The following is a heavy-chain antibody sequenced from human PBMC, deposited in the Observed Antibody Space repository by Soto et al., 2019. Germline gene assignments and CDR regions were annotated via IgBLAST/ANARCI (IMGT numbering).Heavy chain of an antibody. V-gene: IGHV1-2*04. CDR3: ARPPNPWEPYAFHI. J-gene: IGHJ3*02. CDR2: VNPHSGAT. Sequence: VASVKVSCKASGYTFTAYYIHWLRQAPGQGLEWMGWVNPHSGATVFAQKFLGSVTLTTDTSINTAYMELTSLTSDDTALYYCARPPNPWEPYAFHIWGHGTLVTVS. CDR1: GYTFTAYY. D-gene: IGHD1-26*01.